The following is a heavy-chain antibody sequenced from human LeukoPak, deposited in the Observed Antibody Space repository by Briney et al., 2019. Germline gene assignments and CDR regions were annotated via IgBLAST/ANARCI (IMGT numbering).Heavy chain of an antibody. CDR1: GGTFSSYA. Sequence: SVKVSCKASGGTFSSYAISWVRQAPGQGLEWMGGIIPIFGTANYAQKFQGRVTITADESTSTVYMELSSLRSEDTAVYYCARDGAGPGCSSTSCYGSKSLDYWGQGTLVTVSS. CDR3: ARDGAGPGCSSTSCYGSKSLDY. D-gene: IGHD2-2*01. CDR2: IIPIFGTA. J-gene: IGHJ4*02. V-gene: IGHV1-69*13.